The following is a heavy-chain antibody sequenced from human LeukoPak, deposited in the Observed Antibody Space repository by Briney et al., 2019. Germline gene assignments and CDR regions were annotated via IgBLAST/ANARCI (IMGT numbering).Heavy chain of an antibody. D-gene: IGHD3-22*01. J-gene: IGHJ4*02. CDR2: ISGSGDVT. CDR1: GFTFDNHA. CDR3: AKRYYSDSRGYLGRIDQ. V-gene: IGHV3-23*01. Sequence: GGSLRLSCVASGFTFDNHAISWVRQAPGKGLGWVSAISGSGDVTYYADSVKGRFTISRDNSKNTLYLQLSSLRAEDTAVYYCAKRYYSDSRGYLGRIDQWGQETLVTAPS.